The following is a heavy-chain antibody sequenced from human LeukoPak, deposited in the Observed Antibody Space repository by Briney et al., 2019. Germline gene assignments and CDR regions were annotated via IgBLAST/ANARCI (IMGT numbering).Heavy chain of an antibody. CDR2: ISAYNGNT. V-gene: IGHV1-18*04. Sequence: ASVKVSCKASGYTFTSYYMHWVRQAPGQGLEWMGWISAYNGNTNYAQKLQGRVTVTTDTSTSTAYMELRSLRSDDTAVYYCARVYSSGRPPYYYYYMDVWGKGTTVTVSS. CDR3: ARVYSSGRPPYYYYYMDV. D-gene: IGHD3-22*01. J-gene: IGHJ6*03. CDR1: GYTFTSYY.